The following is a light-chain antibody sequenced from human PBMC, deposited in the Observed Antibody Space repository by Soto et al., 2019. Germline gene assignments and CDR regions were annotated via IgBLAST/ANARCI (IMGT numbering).Light chain of an antibody. V-gene: IGLV2-14*01. J-gene: IGLJ1*01. Sequence: QSALTQPASVSGSPGQSITISCTGTSSDVGGYNYVSWYQQHPGKAPKLMIYDVSNRPSGVSNRFSGSKSGNTASLTISGLQAEDEADYYSSSYTSSSLYVFGTGTKVTVL. CDR1: SSDVGGYNY. CDR3: SSYTSSSLYV. CDR2: DVS.